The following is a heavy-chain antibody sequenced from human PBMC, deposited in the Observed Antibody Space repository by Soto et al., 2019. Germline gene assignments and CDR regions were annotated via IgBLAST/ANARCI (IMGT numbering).Heavy chain of an antibody. D-gene: IGHD2-15*01. CDR2: ISGSGGST. CDR1: GFTFSSYA. CDR3: AKRTDIVVVVAAPPDY. J-gene: IGHJ4*02. Sequence: GGSLRLSCAASGFTFSSYAMSWVRQAPGKGLEWVSAISGSGGSTYYADSVKGRFTISRDNSKNTLYLQMNSLRAEDTAVYYCAKRTDIVVVVAAPPDYWGQGTLVTVSS. V-gene: IGHV3-23*01.